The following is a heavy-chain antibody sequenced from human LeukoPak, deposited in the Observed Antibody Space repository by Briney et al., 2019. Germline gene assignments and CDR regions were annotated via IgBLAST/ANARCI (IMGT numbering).Heavy chain of an antibody. CDR2: IYYSGST. V-gene: IGHV4-59*08. J-gene: IGHJ4*02. Sequence: SETLSLTCTVSGGSISSYYWSWIRQPPGKGLEWIGYIYYSGSTNYNPSLKSRVTISVDTSKNQFSLKLSSVTAADTAVYYCARTAVVGATTRYFDYWGQGTLVTVSS. CDR1: GGSISSYY. D-gene: IGHD1-26*01. CDR3: ARTAVVGATTRYFDY.